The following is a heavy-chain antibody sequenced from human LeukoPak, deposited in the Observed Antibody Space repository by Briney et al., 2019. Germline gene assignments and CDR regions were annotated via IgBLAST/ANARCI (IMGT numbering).Heavy chain of an antibody. CDR3: VHRTSDLSVDY. V-gene: IGHV2-5*01. J-gene: IGHJ4*02. CDR1: GFSLGTSGMT. CDR2: IYWNDDK. Sequence: ESGPTLFQPAPPLTLTFTFSGFSLGTSGMTVCWVRHPPVKALEWLSFIYWNDDKRYSPSLKSRLTITKDTSKNQVVITMTSVDPVDTATYYCVHRTSDLSVDYWGQGTLVTVSS. D-gene: IGHD3-10*01.